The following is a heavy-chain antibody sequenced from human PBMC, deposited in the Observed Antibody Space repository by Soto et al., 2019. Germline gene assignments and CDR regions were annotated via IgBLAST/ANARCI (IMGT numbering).Heavy chain of an antibody. Sequence: PSETLSVTCAVYDGSFSGYYGSCIRQPTEKGLEWIGEINHSGSTNYNPSLKSRGIISVDTAKNQFSLKLSSVTAGDTAVYYCARGNCSGGSCYRDYWGQGTLVTVSS. CDR2: INHSGST. D-gene: IGHD2-15*01. V-gene: IGHV4-34*01. CDR1: DGSFSGYY. CDR3: ARGNCSGGSCYRDY. J-gene: IGHJ4*02.